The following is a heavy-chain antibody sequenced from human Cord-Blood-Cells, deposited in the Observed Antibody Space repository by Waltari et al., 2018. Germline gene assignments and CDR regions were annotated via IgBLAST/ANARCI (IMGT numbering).Heavy chain of an antibody. CDR3: AKDPGGDYWYFDL. Sequence: EVQLLESGGGLVQPGGSLRLSCAASGFTVSSYAMSWVRGAPGKGLEWVSAISCSGGSTYYADSVKGRFTISRDNSKNTLYLQMNSLRAEDTAVYYCAKDPGGDYWYFDLWGRGTLVTVSS. CDR1: GFTVSSYA. V-gene: IGHV3-23*01. CDR2: ISCSGGST. D-gene: IGHD4-17*01. J-gene: IGHJ2*01.